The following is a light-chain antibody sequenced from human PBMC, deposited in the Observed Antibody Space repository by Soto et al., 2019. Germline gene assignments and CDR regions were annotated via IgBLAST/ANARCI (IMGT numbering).Light chain of an antibody. Sequence: QSALTQPPSASGSTGQSVTISCTGTSSDVGGYNYVSWYQQHPGKAPKLMIYEVSKQPSGVPDRFSGSKSGNTASLTVSGLQAEDEDDYYCSSYAGSNNLVVFGGGTKVTVL. J-gene: IGLJ2*01. V-gene: IGLV2-8*01. CDR3: SSYAGSNNLVV. CDR1: SSDVGGYNY. CDR2: EVS.